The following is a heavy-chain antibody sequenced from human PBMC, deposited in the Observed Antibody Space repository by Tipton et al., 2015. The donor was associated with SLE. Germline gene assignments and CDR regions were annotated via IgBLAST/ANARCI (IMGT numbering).Heavy chain of an antibody. J-gene: IGHJ4*02. Sequence: TLSLTCTVSGGSISSGGYSWSWIRQPPGKGLEWIGYIYHSGSTYYSPSLKSRVTISVDTSKNQFSLKLSSVTAADTAVYYCARGGYSYGTLGYWGQGTLVTVSS. V-gene: IGHV4-30-2*01. D-gene: IGHD5-18*01. CDR3: ARGGYSYGTLGY. CDR1: GGSISSGGYS. CDR2: IYHSGST.